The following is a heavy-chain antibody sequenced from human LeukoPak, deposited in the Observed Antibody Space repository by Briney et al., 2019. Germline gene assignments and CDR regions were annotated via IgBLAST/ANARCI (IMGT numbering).Heavy chain of an antibody. V-gene: IGHV1-2*02. CDR1: GYTFTGYY. J-gene: IGHJ6*03. D-gene: IGHD2-2*02. CDR3: ARAATPSVYLYYYYMDV. CDR2: INPNSGGT. Sequence: ASEKVSCKASGYTFTGYYMHWVRQAPGQGLEWMGWINPNSGGTNYAQNFQGRVTMTRDTSISTAYMELSRLRSDDTAVYFCARAATPSVYLYYYYMDVWGKGTTVTVS.